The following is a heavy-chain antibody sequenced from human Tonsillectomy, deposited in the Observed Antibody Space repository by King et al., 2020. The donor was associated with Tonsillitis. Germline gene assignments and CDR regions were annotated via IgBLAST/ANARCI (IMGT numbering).Heavy chain of an antibody. Sequence: TLKESGPTLVKPTQTLTLTCTFSGLSLSTSEEGVGWIRQPPGKALEWLGVIYWYDDQRYSPSLKSRLTITKDTSKNQVVLTMTNMDPVDTGTYYCAHRLAYHDRNYFDYWGQGTLVTVSS. J-gene: IGHJ4*02. CDR3: AHRLAYHDRNYFDY. D-gene: IGHD3-22*01. CDR2: IYWYDDQ. V-gene: IGHV2-5*01. CDR1: GLSLSTSEEG.